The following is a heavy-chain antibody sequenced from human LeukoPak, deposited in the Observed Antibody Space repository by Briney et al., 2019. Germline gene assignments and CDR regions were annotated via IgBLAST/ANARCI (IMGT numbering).Heavy chain of an antibody. CDR3: AKDPGSGSPGDY. Sequence: GGSLRLSCAASGFSFSSYWMHWVRQVPGKGLVWVSRINAGGSSTTYADSVKGRFTISRDNAKNTLYLQMNSLRAEDTAVYYCAKDPGSGSPGDYWGQGTLVTVSS. CDR1: GFSFSSYW. CDR2: INAGGSST. D-gene: IGHD3-10*01. V-gene: IGHV3-74*01. J-gene: IGHJ4*02.